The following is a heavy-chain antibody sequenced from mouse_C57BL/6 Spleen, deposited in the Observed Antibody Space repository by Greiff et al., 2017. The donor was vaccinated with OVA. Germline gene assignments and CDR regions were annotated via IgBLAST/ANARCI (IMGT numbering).Heavy chain of an antibody. CDR2: IYPGSGST. CDR1: GYTFTSYW. CDR3: ARGDSSYDYFDY. J-gene: IGHJ2*01. Sequence: QVQLQQPGAELVKPGASVKMSCKASGYTFTSYWLTWVKQRPGQGLEWIGDIYPGSGSTNYNEKFKSKATLTVDTSSSTAYMQLSSLTSEDSAVYYCARGDSSYDYFDYWGQGTTLTVSS. V-gene: IGHV1-55*01. D-gene: IGHD1-1*01.